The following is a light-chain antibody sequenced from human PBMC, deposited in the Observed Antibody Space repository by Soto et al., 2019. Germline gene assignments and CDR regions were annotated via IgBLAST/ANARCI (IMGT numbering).Light chain of an antibody. V-gene: IGLV2-23*01. J-gene: IGLJ1*01. CDR3: CSSAPESTYV. CDR2: KGT. CDR1: SSDVGAYNS. Sequence: QSVLAQPASVSGSPGQSITISCTGTSSDVGAYNSVSWYQQHPHRAPQVIIYKGTQRPSGVSNRFSGSTSGNAASLTISALQTDDEADYFCCSSAPESTYVCGTGTKVTAL.